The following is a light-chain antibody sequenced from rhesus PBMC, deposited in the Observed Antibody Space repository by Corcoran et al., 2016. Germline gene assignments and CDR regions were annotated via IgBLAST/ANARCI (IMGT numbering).Light chain of an antibody. Sequence: DIQMTQSPSSLSASVGDRVTITCRASQGISDYLSWYQQKPGKAPKRLIYAASSLESGVPSRLSGSGSGTEFTLTISSLQPEDFASYSSLQGYSAPLTFGGGAKVELK. CDR3: LQGYSAPLT. J-gene: IGKJ4*01. V-gene: IGKV1-36*02. CDR2: AAS. CDR1: QGISDY.